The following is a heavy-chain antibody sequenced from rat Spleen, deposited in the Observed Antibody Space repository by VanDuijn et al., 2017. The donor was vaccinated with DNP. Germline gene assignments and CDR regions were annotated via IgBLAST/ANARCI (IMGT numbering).Heavy chain of an antibody. CDR2: ISYSGST. J-gene: IGHJ2*01. CDR1: GYSITSNY. Sequence: VQLQESGPGLVKPSQSLSLTCSVTGYSITSNYWGWIRKFPGNKMEWMAYISYSGSTGYNPSLKSRFSITRDTSKNQFFLQLNSVTTEDTATYYCARWSRYFDYWGQGVMVTVSS. V-gene: IGHV3-1*01. CDR3: ARWSRYFDY.